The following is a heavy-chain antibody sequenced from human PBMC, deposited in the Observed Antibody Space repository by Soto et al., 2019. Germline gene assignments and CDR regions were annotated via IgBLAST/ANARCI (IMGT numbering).Heavy chain of an antibody. CDR2: IIPILGIA. V-gene: IGHV1-69*02. CDR1: GGTFSSYT. CDR3: ATLGGFGEFDY. Sequence: QVQLVQSGAEVKKPGSSVKVSCKASGGTFSSYTISWVRQAPGQGLEWMGRIIPILGIANYAQKFQGRVTLTADKTTSNASMELSSLRSEDPAVYYSATLGGFGEFDYWGQGTLVTVSS. D-gene: IGHD3-10*01. J-gene: IGHJ4*02.